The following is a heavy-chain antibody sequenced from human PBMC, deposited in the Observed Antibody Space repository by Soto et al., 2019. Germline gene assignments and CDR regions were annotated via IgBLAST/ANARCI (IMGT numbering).Heavy chain of an antibody. CDR3: AREGAARPLDY. J-gene: IGHJ4*02. CDR2: INHSGST. V-gene: IGHV4-34*01. CDR1: GGSFSGYF. D-gene: IGHD6-6*01. Sequence: SETLSLTCAVYGGSFSGYFWSWIRQPPGKGLEWIGEINHSGSTNYNPSLKSRVTISVDTSKNQFSLKLSSVTAADTAVYYCAREGAARPLDYWGQGALVTVSS.